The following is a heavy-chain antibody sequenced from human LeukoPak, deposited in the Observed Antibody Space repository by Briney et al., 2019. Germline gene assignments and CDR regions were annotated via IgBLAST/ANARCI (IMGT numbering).Heavy chain of an antibody. D-gene: IGHD3-10*01. J-gene: IGHJ5*02. V-gene: IGHV3-74*01. CDR2: ISSDGSNT. CDR3: TRGRGAYGWFDP. CDR1: GFTVSSFW. Sequence: GGSLRLSCAASGFTVSSFWMHWVRKAPGKGLVWVSRISSDGSNTYYADSVRGRFTISRDTAMNTLYLHMHSLREEDTADYYCTRGRGAYGWFDPWGQGTQVTVSS.